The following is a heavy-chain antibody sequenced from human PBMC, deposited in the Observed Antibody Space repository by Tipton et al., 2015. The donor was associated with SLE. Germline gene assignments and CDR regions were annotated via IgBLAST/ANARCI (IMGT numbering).Heavy chain of an antibody. V-gene: IGHV4-59*01. D-gene: IGHD3-3*01. CDR3: VRDFWSGYGSFDS. Sequence: TLSLTCSVSGVSISTYYWSWIRQSPGKGLEWIGFFYFSGSSQYNPSLKSRVAISADTSNNQFSLELRSVTAADTAVYYCVRDFWSGYGSFDSWGQGSLVTVSP. CDR2: FYFSGSS. CDR1: GVSISTYY. J-gene: IGHJ4*02.